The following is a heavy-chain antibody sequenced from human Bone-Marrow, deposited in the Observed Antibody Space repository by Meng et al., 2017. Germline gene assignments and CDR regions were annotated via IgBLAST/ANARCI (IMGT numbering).Heavy chain of an antibody. CDR1: GYNFPDYY. D-gene: IGHD6-13*01. CDR3: ARDEDISAAGKLFGDY. CDR2: IDPKSGDT. V-gene: IGHV1-2*06. Sequence: VELVQLGVEVQKPGASVKVSCKPSGYNFPDYYIPWVRRAPGQGLEWMGRIDPKSGDTHYAQRFQGRVTMTGDTSISTAYMELSGLRSDDTAMYYCARDEDISAAGKLFGDYWGQGTLVTVSS. J-gene: IGHJ4*02.